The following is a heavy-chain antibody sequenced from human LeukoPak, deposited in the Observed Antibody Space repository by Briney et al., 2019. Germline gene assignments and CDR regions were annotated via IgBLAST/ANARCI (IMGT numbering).Heavy chain of an antibody. J-gene: IGHJ6*02. V-gene: IGHV4-4*07. Sequence: SETLSLTCTVSGGSISSHYWSWIRQPAGKGLEWIGRIYTSGSTNYNPSLKSRVTMSVDTSKNQFSLKLSSVTAADTAVYYCARVPGYCSSTSCLYYGMDVWGQGTTVTVSS. D-gene: IGHD2-2*01. CDR3: ARVPGYCSSTSCLYYGMDV. CDR2: IYTSGST. CDR1: GGSISSHY.